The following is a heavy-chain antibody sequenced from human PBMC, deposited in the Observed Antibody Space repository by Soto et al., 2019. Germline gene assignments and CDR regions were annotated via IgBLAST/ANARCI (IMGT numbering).Heavy chain of an antibody. CDR1: GYTLSKYG. D-gene: IGHD2-2*01. CDR2: ISVNNRNT. Sequence: QDQLVQSGPEVKKPGASVKVSCKASGYTLSKYGISWVRQAPGQGLEWMGWISVNNRNTNYAQNLKGRVTMTTDTSTSTAYMELRSLRSDDTAVYYCARGGYCSSASCYQVYYYGIDVWGQGTTVTVSS. V-gene: IGHV1-18*01. J-gene: IGHJ6*02. CDR3: ARGGYCSSASCYQVYYYGIDV.